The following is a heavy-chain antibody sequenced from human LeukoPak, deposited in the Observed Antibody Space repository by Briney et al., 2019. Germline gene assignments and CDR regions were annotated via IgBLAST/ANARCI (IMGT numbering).Heavy chain of an antibody. D-gene: IGHD5-12*01. V-gene: IGHV1-24*01. CDR1: GYILTELS. CDR2: VDPEDGET. J-gene: IGHJ3*02. Sequence: ASVKVSCKVSGYILTELSMHWVRQAPGKGLEWMGRVDPEDGETIYAEKFQGRVTITADTSTDTAYMELSSLRPEDTAMYYCARQGGDVDNAFDIWGQGTMVTVSS. CDR3: ARQGGDVDNAFDI.